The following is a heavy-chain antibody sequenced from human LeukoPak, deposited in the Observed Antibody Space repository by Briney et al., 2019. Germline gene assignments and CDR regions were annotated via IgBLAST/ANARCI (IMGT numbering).Heavy chain of an antibody. D-gene: IGHD3-10*01. CDR3: AKDHVPWFGESY. CDR1: GFTFSSYG. V-gene: IGHV3-30*02. J-gene: IGHJ4*02. CDR2: IRYDGSNK. Sequence: GGSLRLSCAASGFTFSSYGMHWVRQAPGKGLEWVAFIRYDGSNKYYADSVKGRFTISRDNSKNTLYLQMNSLRAEDTAVYYCAKDHVPWFGESYWGQGTLVTVSS.